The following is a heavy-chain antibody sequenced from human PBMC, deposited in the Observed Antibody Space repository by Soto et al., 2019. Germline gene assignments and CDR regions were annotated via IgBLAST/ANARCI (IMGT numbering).Heavy chain of an antibody. D-gene: IGHD2-21*02. J-gene: IGHJ6*02. V-gene: IGHV2-5*02. CDR2: IYWDDDK. CDR3: VHSRCGGDCLRSYSSHYYYGMDV. CDR1: GFSLSTGGLG. Sequence: QITLKESGRTLVKPTQTLTLTCTFSGFSLSTGGLGVGWIRQPPGEALEWLALIYWDDDKRYSPSLRCRLTITKDTSKNQVVLIMTNMDPVDTATYYCVHSRCGGDCLRSYSSHYYYGMDVWGQGTTVTVSS.